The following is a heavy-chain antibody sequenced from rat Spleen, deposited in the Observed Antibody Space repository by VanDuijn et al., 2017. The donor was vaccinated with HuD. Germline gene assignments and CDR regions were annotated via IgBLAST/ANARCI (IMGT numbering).Heavy chain of an antibody. CDR3: TTDLHSSYPLGY. J-gene: IGHJ2*01. CDR1: GFTFSDYG. Sequence: EVQLVESGGGLVQPGRSLKLSCAASGFTFSDYGVAWVRQAPTTGLEWVATFSYDGSSTYYRDSVKGRFTISRDNAKSTLYLQMDSLRSEDTATYYCTTDLHSSYPLGYWGQGVMVTVSS. V-gene: IGHV5-29*01. CDR2: FSYDGSST. D-gene: IGHD1-2*01.